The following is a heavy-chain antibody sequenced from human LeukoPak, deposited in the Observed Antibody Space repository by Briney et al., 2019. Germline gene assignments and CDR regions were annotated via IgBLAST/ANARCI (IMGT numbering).Heavy chain of an antibody. D-gene: IGHD3-10*01. CDR1: GGSISSSNW. CDR3: ARTIFHGSGSYAAFDI. Sequence: QPSETLSLTCAVSGGSISSSNWWSWVRQPPGKGLEWIGEIYHSGSTNYNPSLKSRVTISVDKSKNQFSLKLSSVTAADTAVYYCARTIFHGSGSYAAFDIWGQGTMVTVSS. V-gene: IGHV4-4*02. CDR2: IYHSGST. J-gene: IGHJ3*02.